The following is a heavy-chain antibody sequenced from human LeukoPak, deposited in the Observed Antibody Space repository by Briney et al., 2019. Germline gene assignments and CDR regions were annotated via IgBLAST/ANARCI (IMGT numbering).Heavy chain of an antibody. CDR1: GYTFTGYY. CDR2: INPNSGGT. D-gene: IGHD6-25*01. Sequence: ASVKVSCKASGYTFTGYYMHWVRQAPGQGLEWMGWINPNSGGTNYAQKFQGRVTMTRDTSISTAYMELSRLRSDDTAVYYCAGSSGYSSGWYFDYWGQGTLVTVSS. V-gene: IGHV1-2*02. J-gene: IGHJ4*02. CDR3: AGSSGYSSGWYFDY.